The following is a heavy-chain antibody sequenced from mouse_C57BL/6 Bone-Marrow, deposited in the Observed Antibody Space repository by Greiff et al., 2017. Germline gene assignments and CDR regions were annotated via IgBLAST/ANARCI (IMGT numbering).Heavy chain of an antibody. CDR2: IWSGGST. CDR3: ARDTYYDGSSLFAY. Sequence: QVQLKESGPGLVQPSQSLSITCTVSGFSLTSYGVHWVRQSPGKGLEWLGVIWSGGSTDYNAAFISRLSISKDNSKSQVFFKMNSLQADDTDIYYCARDTYYDGSSLFAYWGQGTLVTVSA. J-gene: IGHJ3*01. CDR1: GFSLTSYG. V-gene: IGHV2-2*01. D-gene: IGHD1-1*01.